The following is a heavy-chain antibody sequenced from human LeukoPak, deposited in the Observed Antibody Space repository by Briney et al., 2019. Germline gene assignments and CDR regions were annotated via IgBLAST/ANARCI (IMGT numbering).Heavy chain of an antibody. Sequence: SETLSLTCAVYGESFSDAYWIWIRQPPGTGLEWIGEVNHSGITSYNPSLKSRLIISVDTSKNQFSLKVNSVTAADTAVYYCASSTDYDFLAGPWAQGILVTVSS. D-gene: IGHD3-3*01. V-gene: IGHV4-34*01. CDR2: VNHSGIT. J-gene: IGHJ4*02. CDR1: GESFSDAY. CDR3: ASSTDYDFLAGP.